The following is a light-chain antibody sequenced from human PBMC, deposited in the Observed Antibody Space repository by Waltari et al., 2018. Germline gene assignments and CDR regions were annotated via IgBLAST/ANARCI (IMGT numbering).Light chain of an antibody. Sequence: DIQLTQSPSSLSASVEDRVTITCQASQGIRTSLNWYQQKSGKDPKLLIYDASNLEPGVPSRFSGSGTGTDFTFTITSLQPEDIATYYCQHFDDLPLTFGGGTKVEIK. CDR1: QGIRTS. J-gene: IGKJ4*01. CDR2: DAS. V-gene: IGKV1-33*01. CDR3: QHFDDLPLT.